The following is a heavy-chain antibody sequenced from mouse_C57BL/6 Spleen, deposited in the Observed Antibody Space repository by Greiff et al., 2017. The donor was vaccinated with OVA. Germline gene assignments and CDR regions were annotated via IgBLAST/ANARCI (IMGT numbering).Heavy chain of an antibody. D-gene: IGHD1-1*01. CDR1: GYTFTSYW. J-gene: IGHJ1*03. CDR2: IDPSDSET. V-gene: IGHV1-52*01. CDR3: ARLAPYYYGSSYDWYFDV. Sequence: VQLQQSGAELVRPGSSVKLSCKASGYTFTSYWMHWVKQRPIQGLEWIGNIDPSDSETHYNQKFKDKATLTVDKSSSTAYMQLSSLTSEDSAVYYCARLAPYYYGSSYDWYFDVWGTGTTVTVSS.